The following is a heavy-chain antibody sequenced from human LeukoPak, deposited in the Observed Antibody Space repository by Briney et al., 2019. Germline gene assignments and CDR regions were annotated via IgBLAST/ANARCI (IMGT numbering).Heavy chain of an antibody. CDR2: IWYDGSNK. CDR3: ARDYYDILTGYYGDTGHFDY. J-gene: IGHJ4*02. D-gene: IGHD3-9*01. CDR1: GFTFSSYG. Sequence: AGRSLRLSCAASGFTFSSYGMHWVRQAPGKGLEWVAVIWYDGSNKYYADSVKGRFTISRDNSKNTLYLQMNSLRAEDTAVYYCARDYYDILTGYYGDTGHFDYWGQGTLVAVSS. V-gene: IGHV3-33*01.